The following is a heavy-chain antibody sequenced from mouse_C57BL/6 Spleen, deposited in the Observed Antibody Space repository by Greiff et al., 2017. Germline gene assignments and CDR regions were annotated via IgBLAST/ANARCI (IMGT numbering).Heavy chain of an antibody. CDR3: ARHYSNYVSYYAMDY. CDR1: EYEFPSHD. J-gene: IGHJ4*01. CDR2: INSDGGST. D-gene: IGHD2-5*01. V-gene: IGHV5-2*01. Sequence: EVQRVESGGGLVQPGESLQLSCESNEYEFPSHDMSWVRKTPEKRLELVAAINSDGGSTYYPDTMERRFIISRDNTKKTLYLQMSSLRSEDTALYYCARHYSNYVSYYAMDYWGQGTSVTVSS.